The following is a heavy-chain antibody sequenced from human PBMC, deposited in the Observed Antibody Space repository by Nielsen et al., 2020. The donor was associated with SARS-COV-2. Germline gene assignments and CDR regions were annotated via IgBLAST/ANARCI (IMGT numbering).Heavy chain of an antibody. D-gene: IGHD6-13*01. V-gene: IGHV3-30*03. CDR2: ISYDGSNK. J-gene: IGHJ4*02. Sequence: GESLKISCAASGFTFSSYGMHWVRQAPGKGLEWVAVISYDGSNKYYADSVKGRFTISRDNAKNSLSLQMNSLRVEDTAVYYCARVEGSSWYFDYWGQGTLVTVSS. CDR1: GFTFSSYG. CDR3: ARVEGSSWYFDY.